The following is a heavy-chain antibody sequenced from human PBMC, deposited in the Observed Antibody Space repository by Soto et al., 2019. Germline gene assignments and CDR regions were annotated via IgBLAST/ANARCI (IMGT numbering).Heavy chain of an antibody. Sequence: QVQLVESGGGVVQPGRSLRLSCAASGFTFSSYGVHWVRQAPGKGLEWVAVVSYDGSNQNYADSVKGRFTISRDNSKNTLYLQMNSLRTEDSAVSFCATSLSSSANFDYWGQGTLVTVSS. J-gene: IGHJ4*02. CDR3: ATSLSSSANFDY. V-gene: IGHV3-30*03. D-gene: IGHD6-25*01. CDR1: GFTFSSYG. CDR2: VSYDGSNQ.